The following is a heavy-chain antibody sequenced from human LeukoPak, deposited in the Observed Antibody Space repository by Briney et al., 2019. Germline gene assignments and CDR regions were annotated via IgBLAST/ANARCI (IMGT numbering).Heavy chain of an antibody. V-gene: IGHV3-33*01. CDR1: GFTFSSHG. Sequence: GRSLRLSCAASGFTFSSHGMHWVRQAPGKGLEWVAVIWYDGSNKYYADSVKGRFTISRDNSKDTLYLQMNSLRAEDTAVYYCAREQYSYGIYYYYGMDVWGQGTTVTVSS. J-gene: IGHJ6*02. CDR3: AREQYSYGIYYYYGMDV. CDR2: IWYDGSNK. D-gene: IGHD5-18*01.